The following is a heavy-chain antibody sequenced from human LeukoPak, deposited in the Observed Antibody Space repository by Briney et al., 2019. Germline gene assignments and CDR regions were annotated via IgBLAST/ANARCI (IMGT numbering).Heavy chain of an antibody. Sequence: SGGSLRLSCAASGFTFSSYGMSWVRQAPGKGLDWVSAISGSGGSTYYADSVMGRFTISRDNSKNTLYLQMNSLRAEDTAFFYKQKTAYDILTGYYPMNYMDVWGKGTTVTISS. V-gene: IGHV3-23*01. CDR1: GFTFSSYG. CDR2: ISGSGGST. CDR3: QKTAYDILTGYYPMNYMDV. D-gene: IGHD3-9*01. J-gene: IGHJ6*03.